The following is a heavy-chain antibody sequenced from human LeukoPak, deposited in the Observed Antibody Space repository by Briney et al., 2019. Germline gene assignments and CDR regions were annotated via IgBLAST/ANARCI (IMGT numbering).Heavy chain of an antibody. D-gene: IGHD2-2*01. CDR3: ARGVRGVVVVPAARIRFDP. Sequence: SETLSLXCAVYGGSFSGYYWSWIRQTPGKGLEWIGEINHSGSTNYNPSLKSRVTISVDTSKNQFSLKLSSVTAADTAVYYCARGVRGVVVVPAARIRFDPWGQGTLVTVSS. CDR1: GGSFSGYY. V-gene: IGHV4-34*01. CDR2: INHSGST. J-gene: IGHJ5*02.